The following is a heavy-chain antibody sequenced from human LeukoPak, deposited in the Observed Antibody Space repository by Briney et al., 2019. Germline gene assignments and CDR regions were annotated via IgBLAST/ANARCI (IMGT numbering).Heavy chain of an antibody. CDR2: ISPHNGNT. D-gene: IGHD6-19*01. J-gene: IGHJ4*02. Sequence: ASVKVSCKASAYIFNNYGISWLRQAPGQGLEWMGWISPHNGNTHYAQKFQGRVTMSTDTCTRTVFMWVRSLRPDETRAYYCAKDLSSICSAWYSNWGQGTLVTVSS. V-gene: IGHV1-18*01. CDR3: AKDLSSICSAWYSN. CDR1: AYIFNNYG.